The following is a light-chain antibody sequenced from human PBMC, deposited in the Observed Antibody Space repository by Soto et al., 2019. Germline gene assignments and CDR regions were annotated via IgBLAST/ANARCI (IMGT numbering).Light chain of an antibody. J-gene: IGLJ3*02. V-gene: IGLV1-51*02. CDR1: TSNIRNNY. CDR3: GTWDTSLSSGV. CDR2: END. Sequence: QSVLTQPPSVSAAPGQKVTISCSGSTSNIRNNYVSWYQQLPGTAPKLLIYENDKRPSGIPDRFSGSKSGASATLGITGLQDGDESDYYCGTWDTSLSSGVFGGGTKLTVL.